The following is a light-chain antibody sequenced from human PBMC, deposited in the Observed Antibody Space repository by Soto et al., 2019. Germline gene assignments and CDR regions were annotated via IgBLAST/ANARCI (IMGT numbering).Light chain of an antibody. Sequence: QSALTQPPSASGSPGQSVTISRTGTISDVGGYNYVSWYQQHPGKAPKLMIYEVSKRPSGVPDRFSGSKSGNTASLTVSWLQAEDEADYYCSSYAGSNNVVFGGGTQLTVL. J-gene: IGLJ2*01. CDR2: EVS. CDR1: ISDVGGYNY. CDR3: SSYAGSNNVV. V-gene: IGLV2-8*01.